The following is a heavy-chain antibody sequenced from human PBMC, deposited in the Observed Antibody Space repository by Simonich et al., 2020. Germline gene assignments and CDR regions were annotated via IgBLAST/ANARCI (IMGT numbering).Heavy chain of an antibody. V-gene: IGHV3-30*07. CDR3: ARDGERYCGGDCYSYFDY. CDR2: ISYDGSNK. CDR1: GFTFSRYA. Sequence: QVQLVESGGGVVQPGRSLRLSCAAFGFTFSRYAMHWVRQAQGKGLEWVAVISYDGSNKYYADSVKGRFTISRDNSKNTLYRQMNSLRAEDTAVYYCARDGERYCGGDCYSYFDYWGQGTLVTVSS. D-gene: IGHD2-21*02. J-gene: IGHJ4*02.